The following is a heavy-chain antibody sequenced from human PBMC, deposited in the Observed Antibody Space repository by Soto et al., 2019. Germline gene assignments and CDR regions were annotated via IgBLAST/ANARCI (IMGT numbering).Heavy chain of an antibody. V-gene: IGHV4-34*01. D-gene: IGHD3-16*01. Sequence: PSETLSRTCAVSGGSFRGYFWIWIRQSPDKGLEWIGEINDSGSTYYNPSFKSRLTISVDTSKSQISLTLTSVTAADSAVYYCQGGDFWGQGTRVTVSS. CDR2: INDSGST. CDR1: GGSFRGYF. CDR3: QGGDF. J-gene: IGHJ4*02.